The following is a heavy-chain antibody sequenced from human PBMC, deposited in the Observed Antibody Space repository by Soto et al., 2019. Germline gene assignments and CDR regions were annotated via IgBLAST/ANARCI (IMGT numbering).Heavy chain of an antibody. CDR3: ARERIVVVPAAIRKRSPIDY. CDR2: INPSGGST. D-gene: IGHD2-2*01. V-gene: IGHV1-46*03. CDR1: GYTFTSYY. Sequence: QVQLVQSGAEVKKPGASVKVSCKASGYTFTSYYMHWVRQAPGQGLEWMGIINPSGGSTSYAQKFQGRVTMTRDTSTSTGYMELSSLRSEDTAVYYCARERIVVVPAAIRKRSPIDYWGQGTLVTVSS. J-gene: IGHJ4*02.